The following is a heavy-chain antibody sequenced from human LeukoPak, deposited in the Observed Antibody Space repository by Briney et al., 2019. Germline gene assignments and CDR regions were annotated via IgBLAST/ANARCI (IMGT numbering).Heavy chain of an antibody. CDR1: GFTFSSYA. D-gene: IGHD2-21*02. Sequence: PGGSLRLSCAASGFTFSSYAMRWVRQAPGKGLEWVSAISGSGGSTYYADSVKGRFTISRDNSKNTLYLQMSSVRAEDTDVYYCAKGSDCGGDCYLEGYFDYWGQGTLVTVSS. CDR2: ISGSGGST. J-gene: IGHJ4*02. V-gene: IGHV3-23*01. CDR3: AKGSDCGGDCYLEGYFDY.